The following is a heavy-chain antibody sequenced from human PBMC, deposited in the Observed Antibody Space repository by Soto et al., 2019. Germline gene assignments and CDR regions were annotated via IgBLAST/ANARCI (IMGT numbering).Heavy chain of an antibody. V-gene: IGHV1-8*01. Sequence: ASVKVSCKASGYTFTSYDINWVRQATGQGLEWMGWMNPNSGNTGYAQKFQGRVTMTRNTSISTAYMELSSLRSEDTAVYYCARGRPGYCSSTSCYGGLYYFDYCGQRTLVTVSS. J-gene: IGHJ4*02. CDR3: ARGRPGYCSSTSCYGGLYYFDY. CDR2: MNPNSGNT. D-gene: IGHD2-2*03. CDR1: GYTFTSYD.